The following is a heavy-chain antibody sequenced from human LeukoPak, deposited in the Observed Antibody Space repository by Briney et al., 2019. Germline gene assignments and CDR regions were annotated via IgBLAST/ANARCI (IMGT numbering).Heavy chain of an antibody. D-gene: IGHD4-23*01. CDR3: ARGATVESDY. Sequence: GGSLRLSCAASGFTFSSYAMHWVRQAPGKGLEWVSSINSLSTYIYYTDSVKGRFTVSRDNAKNSLYLQMNSLRAEDTAIYYCARGATVESDYWSQGTLVTVSS. CDR1: GFTFSSYA. CDR2: INSLSTYI. V-gene: IGHV3-21*01. J-gene: IGHJ4*02.